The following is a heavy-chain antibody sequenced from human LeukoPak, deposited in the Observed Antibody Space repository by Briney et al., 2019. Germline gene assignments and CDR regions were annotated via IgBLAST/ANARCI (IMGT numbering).Heavy chain of an antibody. CDR2: ISGYGGST. CDR3: ARELAGIFDY. Sequence: GGSLRLSCAASGFTFSSHAMHWVRQAPGKGLEYISVISGYGGSTHYTDSVKGRFTISRDNSKNTLYLQMGSLRAEDMAVYYCARELAGIFDYWGQGTLVTVSS. D-gene: IGHD6-19*01. J-gene: IGHJ4*02. V-gene: IGHV3-64*02. CDR1: GFTFSSHA.